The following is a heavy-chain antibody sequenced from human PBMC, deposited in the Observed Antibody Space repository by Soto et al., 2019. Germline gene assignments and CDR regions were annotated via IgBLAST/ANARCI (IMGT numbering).Heavy chain of an antibody. D-gene: IGHD3-10*01. CDR2: INHSGST. Sequence: QVQLQQWGAGLLKPSETLSLTCAVYGGSFSGYYWSWIRQPPGKGLEWIGEINHSGSTNYNPSLNRLVSIVVDTSKIHVPLKLSSVTAADTAVYYCARVSGIYYYGMDVWGQGTTVTVSS. CDR3: ARVSGIYYYGMDV. J-gene: IGHJ6*02. V-gene: IGHV4-34*01. CDR1: GGSFSGYY.